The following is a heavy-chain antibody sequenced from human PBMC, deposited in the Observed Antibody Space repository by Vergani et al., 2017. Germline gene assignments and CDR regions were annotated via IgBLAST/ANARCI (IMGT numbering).Heavy chain of an antibody. V-gene: IGHV4-61*02. CDR1: GASINNDFYY. Sequence: QVQLQESGPGLVKPSQTLSLTCTVSGASINNDFYYWPWIRQPAGKGLEWIGRIYVSGITDYNSSLPSRVSMSVDTSKNQFSLTLTSVTAADTAVYYCARDNKQLRLRAFDLWGQGTIVTVSS. D-gene: IGHD4-23*01. J-gene: IGHJ3*01. CDR2: IYVSGIT. CDR3: ARDNKQLRLRAFDL.